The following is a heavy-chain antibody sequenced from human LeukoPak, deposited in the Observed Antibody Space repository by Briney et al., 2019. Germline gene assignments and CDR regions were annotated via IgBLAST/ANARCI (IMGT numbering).Heavy chain of an antibody. V-gene: IGHV3-23*01. D-gene: IGHD3-22*01. CDR3: AKDYDYDSSGYYDY. CDR1: GFTFSSYA. Sequence: GGSLRLSCAASGFTFSSYAMSWVRQAPGKGLEWVAGIHADSGRTYHADSVKGRFTISRDNSKNTLYLQMNSLRAEDTAVYYCAKDYDYDSSGYYDYWGQGTLVTVSS. J-gene: IGHJ4*02. CDR2: IHADSGRT.